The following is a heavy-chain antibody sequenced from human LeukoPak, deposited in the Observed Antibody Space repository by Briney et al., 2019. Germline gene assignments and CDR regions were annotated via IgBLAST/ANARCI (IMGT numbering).Heavy chain of an antibody. CDR2: IYYSGST. J-gene: IGHJ4*02. CDR3: ASQPTYYYGSGSRGYFDH. V-gene: IGHV4-39*01. Sequence: SETLSLTCTVSDGSISSSSYYWGWIRQPPGKGLEWIVSIYYSGSTYFNASLKSRVTISVDTAKNQFSLKLSSVTAADTAVYYCASQPTYYYGSGSRGYFDHWGQGTLVTVSS. CDR1: DGSISSSSYY. D-gene: IGHD3-10*01.